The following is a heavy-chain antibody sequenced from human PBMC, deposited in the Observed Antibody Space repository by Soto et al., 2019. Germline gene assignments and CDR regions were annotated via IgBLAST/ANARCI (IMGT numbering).Heavy chain of an antibody. D-gene: IGHD3-10*01. J-gene: IGHJ6*02. CDR3: TSNYYGSGPTTYGMDV. V-gene: IGHV3-73*01. CDR2: IRSKANSYAT. CDR1: GFTFSGSA. Sequence: PGGSLRLSCAASGFTFSGSAMHWVRQASGKGLEWVGRIRSKANSYATAYAASVKGRFTISRDDSKNTAYLQMNSLKTEDTAVYYCTSNYYGSGPTTYGMDVWGQGTTVTVSS.